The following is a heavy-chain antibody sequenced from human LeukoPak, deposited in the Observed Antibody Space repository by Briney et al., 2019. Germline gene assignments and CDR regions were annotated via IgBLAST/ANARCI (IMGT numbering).Heavy chain of an antibody. CDR3: ARGIVGAPRDGDAFDT. Sequence: PSETLSLTCAVYGGSFGGYYWSWIRQPPGKGLEWIGEINHSGSTNYNPSLKSRVTISVGTSKNQFSLKLSSVTAADTAVYYCARGIVGAPRDGDAFDTWGQGTMVTVSS. D-gene: IGHD1-26*01. J-gene: IGHJ3*02. CDR2: INHSGST. V-gene: IGHV4-34*01. CDR1: GGSFGGYY.